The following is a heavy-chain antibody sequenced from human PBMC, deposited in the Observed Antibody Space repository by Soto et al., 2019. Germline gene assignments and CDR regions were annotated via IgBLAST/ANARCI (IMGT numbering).Heavy chain of an antibody. J-gene: IGHJ4*02. CDR3: AKESSGAFDY. CDR1: GFTFDDYA. Sequence: GGSVRLSCAASGFTFDDYAMHWVRQAPGKGLEWVSGISWNSGSIGYADSVKGRFTISRDNAKNSLYLQMNSLRAEDTALYYCAKESSGAFDYWGQGTLVTVSS. CDR2: ISWNSGSI. V-gene: IGHV3-9*01. D-gene: IGHD3-10*01.